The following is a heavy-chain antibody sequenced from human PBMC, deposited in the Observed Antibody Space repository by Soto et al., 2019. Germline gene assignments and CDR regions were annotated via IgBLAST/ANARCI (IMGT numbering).Heavy chain of an antibody. V-gene: IGHV3-30*18. J-gene: IGHJ5*02. CDR3: AKDFHPSQSYALYNWFDP. D-gene: IGHD3-16*01. Sequence: QVQLVESGGGVVQPGRSLRLSCAASGFTFSIYGMFWVRQPPGKGLEWVAAIPSDGSNKYYADSVKGRFTISRDNSKNMMYLQMDSMRTEDTTVYYCAKDFHPSQSYALYNWFDPWGQGTLVTVSS. CDR2: IPSDGSNK. CDR1: GFTFSIYG.